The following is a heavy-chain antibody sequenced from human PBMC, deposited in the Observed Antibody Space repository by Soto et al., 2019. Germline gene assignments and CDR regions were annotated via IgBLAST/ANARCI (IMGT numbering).Heavy chain of an antibody. CDR3: ARDRLWLGVQIDY. D-gene: IGHD6-19*01. Sequence: PGRSLRLSCAAHEFSLNRAYMHCSRQSPGKGLEWVAVIWHDGSNKYYEDSVKGRFTVSRDNSKNTLYLQMNSLRAEDTALYYCARDRLWLGVQIDYWGQGTQVTVSS. V-gene: IGHV3-33*01. CDR1: EFSLNRAY. CDR2: IWHDGSNK. J-gene: IGHJ4*02.